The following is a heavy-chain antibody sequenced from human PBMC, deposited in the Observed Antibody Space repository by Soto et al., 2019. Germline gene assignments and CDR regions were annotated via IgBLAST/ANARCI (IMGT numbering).Heavy chain of an antibody. CDR3: AKDITIRSGGMDV. CDR1: GFTFSSYG. Sequence: QVQLVESGGGVVQPGRSLRLSCAASGFTFSSYGMHWVRQAPGKGLEWVAVISYDGSNKYYADSVKGRFTISRDNSKNTLYLQMNSLRAEDTAVSYCAKDITIRSGGMDVWGQGTTVTVSS. CDR2: ISYDGSNK. D-gene: IGHD3-10*01. V-gene: IGHV3-30*18. J-gene: IGHJ6*02.